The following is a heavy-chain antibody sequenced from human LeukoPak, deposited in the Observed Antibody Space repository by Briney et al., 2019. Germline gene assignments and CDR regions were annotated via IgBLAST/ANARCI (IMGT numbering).Heavy chain of an antibody. CDR2: ILYDGGNK. CDR1: GFTFSSYG. V-gene: IGHV3-30*18. D-gene: IGHD3-22*01. CDR3: AKGPDSSGYYYFDY. Sequence: PGGSLRLSCAASGFTFSSYGMHWVRQAPGKGLEWVAVILYDGGNKYYAESVKGRFTISRDNSKNTLYLQMNSLRAEDTAVYYCAKGPDSSGYYYFDYWGQGTLVTVSS. J-gene: IGHJ4*02.